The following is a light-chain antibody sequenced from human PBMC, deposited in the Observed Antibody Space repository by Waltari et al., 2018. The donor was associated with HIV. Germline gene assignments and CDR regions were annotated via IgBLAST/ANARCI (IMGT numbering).Light chain of an antibody. V-gene: IGLV2-14*03. J-gene: IGLJ3*02. Sequence: QSALTQPASVSGSPGQSITISCTGTSTDIGGFYYVSWYQQHPGKAPKLIISDVNARPSGISDLFAGSKSVNTASLTISGLQPEDEAYYHCSSYASSSALLFGGGTKLTVV. CDR3: SSYASSSALL. CDR1: STDIGGFYY. CDR2: DVN.